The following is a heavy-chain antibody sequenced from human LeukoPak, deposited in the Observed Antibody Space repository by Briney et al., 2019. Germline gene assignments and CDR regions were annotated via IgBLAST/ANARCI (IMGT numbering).Heavy chain of an antibody. V-gene: IGHV3-30*18. J-gene: IGHJ4*02. D-gene: IGHD3-3*01. CDR1: GFIFSNYG. CDR3: AKDYNLWSGPDDD. Sequence: GGSLRLSCAASGFIFSNYGMHWVRQAPGKGLEWVAMVSNDGANKYYVDSVKGRFDISRDNSKNTLYLQMNSLRPEDTAVYYCAKDYNLWSGPDDDWGQGTLVTVSS. CDR2: VSNDGANK.